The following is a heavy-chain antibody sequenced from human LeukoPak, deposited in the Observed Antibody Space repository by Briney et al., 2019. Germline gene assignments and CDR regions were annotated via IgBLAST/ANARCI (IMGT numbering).Heavy chain of an antibody. D-gene: IGHD3-10*01. CDR2: IYYSGST. V-gene: IGHV4-61*01. CDR3: ARVWFGELLFDPPDAFDI. CDR1: GGSVSSGSYY. J-gene: IGHJ3*02. Sequence: KPSETLSLTCIVSGGSVSSGSYYWSWIRQPPGKGLEWIGYIYYSGSTNYNPSLKSRVTISVDTSKNQFSLKLSSVTAADTAVYYCARVWFGELLFDPPDAFDIWGQGTMVTVSS.